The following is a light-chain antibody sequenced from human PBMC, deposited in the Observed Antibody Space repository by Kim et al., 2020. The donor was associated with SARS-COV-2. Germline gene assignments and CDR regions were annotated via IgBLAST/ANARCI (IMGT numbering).Light chain of an antibody. CDR1: QGVSNA. J-gene: IGKJ1*01. V-gene: IGKV1D-13*01. CDR2: DAS. CDR3: QQFIDYPLT. Sequence: ASVGDRVTITFRASQGVSNALVWYQQKAGKAPKLLIYDASSLESGVPSRFSGSGSGTDFTLTISSLQPEDFATYYCQQFIDYPLTFGPGTKVDIK.